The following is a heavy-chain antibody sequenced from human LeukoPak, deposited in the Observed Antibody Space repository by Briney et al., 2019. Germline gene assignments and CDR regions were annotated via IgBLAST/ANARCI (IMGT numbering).Heavy chain of an antibody. CDR2: IYHSGST. CDR1: GGSISSSSYY. D-gene: IGHD3-16*01. V-gene: IGHV4-39*07. J-gene: IGHJ4*02. CDR3: ARDRGGYGAQQDY. Sequence: PSETLSLTCTVSGGSISSSSYYWGWVRQPPGKGLEWIGSIYHSGSTYYNPSLKSRVTISVDTSKNQFSLKLSSVTAADTAVYYCARDRGGYGAQQDYWGQGTLVTVSA.